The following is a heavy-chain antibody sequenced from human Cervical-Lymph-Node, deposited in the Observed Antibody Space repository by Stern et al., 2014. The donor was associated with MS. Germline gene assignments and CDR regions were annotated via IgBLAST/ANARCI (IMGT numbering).Heavy chain of an antibody. CDR1: GGTFSTYG. CDR2: VIPIAGTP. V-gene: IGHV1-69*01. J-gene: IGHJ4*02. D-gene: IGHD1-26*01. Sequence: VQLVESGAEVKKPGSSVKVSCKASGGTFSTYGLSWVRQAPGHVLEWMGGVIPIAGTPTYAQKFQGRVTITADEPTSTAYMELSSLRSDDTAVYYCTRDTGVGAYFDYWGQGTLVTVTS. CDR3: TRDTGVGAYFDY.